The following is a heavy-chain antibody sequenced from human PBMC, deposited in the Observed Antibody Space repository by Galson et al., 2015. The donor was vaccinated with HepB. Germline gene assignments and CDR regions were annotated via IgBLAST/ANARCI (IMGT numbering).Heavy chain of an antibody. CDR1: GVIFRNYA. CDR2: LGWNGDIK. CDR3: VRGLYGSSSNHEY. J-gene: IGHJ4*02. D-gene: IGHD6-6*01. V-gene: IGHV3-9*01. Sequence: SLRLACAASGVIFRNYAMYWVRQAPGEGLDWVSGLGWNGDIKGYADSVKGRFTISRDNAKNSLYLQMNSLRIEDTALYYCVRGLYGSSSNHEYWGQGVLVTVSS.